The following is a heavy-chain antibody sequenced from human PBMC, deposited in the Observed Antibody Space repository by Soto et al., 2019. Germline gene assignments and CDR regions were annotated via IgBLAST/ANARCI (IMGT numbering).Heavy chain of an antibody. V-gene: IGHV4-61*01. CDR2: IYYSGST. D-gene: IGHD4-4*01. Sequence: PSETLSLTCTVSGGSVSSGSYYWSWIRQPPGKGLEWIGYIYYSGSTNYNPSLKSRVTISVDTSKNQFSLKLSSVTAADTAVYYCARFVEMATVDAFDIWGQGTMVTVSS. CDR1: GGSVSSGSYY. CDR3: ARFVEMATVDAFDI. J-gene: IGHJ3*02.